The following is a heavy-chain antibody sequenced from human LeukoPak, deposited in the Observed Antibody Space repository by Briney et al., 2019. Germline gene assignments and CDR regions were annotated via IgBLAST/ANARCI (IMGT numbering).Heavy chain of an antibody. Sequence: GGSLRLSCAASGFTFSSYAMHWVRQAPGKGLEWVAVISYDGSNKYYADSVKGRFTISRDNSKNTLYLQMNSLRAEDTAVYYCARGRGLKPAVYYMDVWGKGTTVTVSS. CDR1: GFTFSSYA. J-gene: IGHJ6*03. CDR2: ISYDGSNK. V-gene: IGHV3-30*04. D-gene: IGHD2-2*01. CDR3: ARGRGLKPAVYYMDV.